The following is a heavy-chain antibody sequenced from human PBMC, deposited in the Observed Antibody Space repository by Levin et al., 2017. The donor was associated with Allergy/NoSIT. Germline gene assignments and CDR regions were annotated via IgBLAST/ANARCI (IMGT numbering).Heavy chain of an antibody. CDR2: ISSNGGIT. D-gene: IGHD3-10*01. V-gene: IGHV3-64D*06. CDR3: VNLNYYGSGSYYGV. J-gene: IGHJ4*02. CDR1: GFTFSSYA. Sequence: PGGSLRLSCSASGFTFSSYAMHWVRQAPGKGLEYVSAISSNGGITYYADSVKGRFTISRDNSKNRLYLQMSSLRAEDTAVYYCVNLNYYGSGSYYGVWGQGTLVTVSS.